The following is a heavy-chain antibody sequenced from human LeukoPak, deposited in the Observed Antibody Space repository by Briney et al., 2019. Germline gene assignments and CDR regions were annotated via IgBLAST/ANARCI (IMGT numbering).Heavy chain of an antibody. CDR1: GGSFGDSY. J-gene: IGHJ4*02. Sequence: SETLSLTCAVYGGSFGDSYWSWIRQPPGKGLEWIGEIDADGSTNYNPSLKSRVNIFVDTSNNQFSMTLSSVTAADTAVYYCARGQGTVTTHWGQGTLVTVSS. V-gene: IGHV4-34*01. D-gene: IGHD4-17*01. CDR3: ARGQGTVTTH. CDR2: IDADGST.